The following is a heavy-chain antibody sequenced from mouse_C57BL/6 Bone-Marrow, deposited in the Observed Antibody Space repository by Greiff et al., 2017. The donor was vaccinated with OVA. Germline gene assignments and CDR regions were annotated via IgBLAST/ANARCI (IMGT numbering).Heavy chain of an antibody. CDR3: ARSSFDY. CDR2: IDPSDSYT. J-gene: IGHJ2*01. Sequence: QVQLQQPGAELVKPGASVKLSCKASGYTFTSYWMQWVKQRPGQGLEWIGEIDPSDSYTNYNQKFKGKATLTVDTSSSTAYMQLRSLTSEDSAVYYCARSSFDYWGQGTTLTVSS. CDR1: GYTFTSYW. V-gene: IGHV1-50*01.